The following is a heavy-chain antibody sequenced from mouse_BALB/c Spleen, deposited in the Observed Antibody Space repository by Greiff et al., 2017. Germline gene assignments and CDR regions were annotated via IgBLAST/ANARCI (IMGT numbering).Heavy chain of an antibody. CDR2: ISSGGSYT. Sequence: DVQLVESGGGLVKPGGSLKLSCAASGFTFSSYAMSWVRQSPEKRLEWVAEISSGGSYTYYPDTVTGRFTISRDNAKNTLYLEMSSLRSEDTAMYYCARDGGLQFAYWGQGTLVTVSA. D-gene: IGHD2-4*01. J-gene: IGHJ3*01. CDR3: ARDGGLQFAY. V-gene: IGHV5-9-4*01. CDR1: GFTFSSYA.